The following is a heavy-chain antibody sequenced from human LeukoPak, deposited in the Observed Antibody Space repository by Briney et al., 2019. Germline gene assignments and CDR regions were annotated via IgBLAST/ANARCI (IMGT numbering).Heavy chain of an antibody. J-gene: IGHJ4*02. V-gene: IGHV4-34*01. CDR3: ARGGGYPITDYFDY. D-gene: IGHD3-22*01. CDR1: GGSFSGYY. CDR2: INHSGST. Sequence: SETLSLTCAVYGGSFSGYYWSWIRQPPGKGLEWIGEINHSGSTNYNPSLKSRVTISVDTSKNQFSLKLSSVTAADTAVYYCARGGGYPITDYFDYWGQGTLVTVSS.